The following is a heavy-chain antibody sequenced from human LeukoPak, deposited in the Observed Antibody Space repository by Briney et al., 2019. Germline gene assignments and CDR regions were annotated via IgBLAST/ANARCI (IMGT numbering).Heavy chain of an antibody. CDR1: GGSISSYY. J-gene: IGHJ4*02. Sequence: HSETLSLTCTVSGGSISSYYWSWIRQPPGKGLEWIGYIYYSGSTNYNPSLKSRVTISVDTSKNQFSLKLSSVTAADTAVYYCARARGSAAAGTGVYYFDYWGQGTLVTVSS. CDR3: ARARGSAAAGTGVYYFDY. CDR2: IYYSGST. D-gene: IGHD6-13*01. V-gene: IGHV4-59*01.